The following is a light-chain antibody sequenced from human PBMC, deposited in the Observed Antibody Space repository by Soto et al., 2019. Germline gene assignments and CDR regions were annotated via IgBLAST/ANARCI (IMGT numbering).Light chain of an antibody. J-gene: IGKJ3*01. CDR2: GAS. CDR1: QSVRSPY. V-gene: IGKV3-20*01. CDR3: QQYGSSPFT. Sequence: EVVLTQSPVTLSLSPGERATLSCRASQSVRSPYLAWYQQKPGQPPRLLIYGASSRATDIPDRFIGSGSGTEFTLTIARLAPEDFAMYYCQQYGSSPFTFGPGTKVDI.